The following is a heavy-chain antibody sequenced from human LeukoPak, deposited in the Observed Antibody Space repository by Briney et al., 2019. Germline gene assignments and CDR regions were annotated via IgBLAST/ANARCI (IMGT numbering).Heavy chain of an antibody. J-gene: IGHJ6*02. CDR1: GFTYNRYA. Sequence: GRSLRLSRAASGFTYNRYAMRWARQAPGKGLEWVSAISGSGGSTYYADSVKGRFTISRDNSKNTLYLQMNSLRAEDTAVYYCAKHSSSPYYYYGMDVWGQGTTVTVSS. CDR3: AKHSSSPYYYYGMDV. CDR2: ISGSGGST. D-gene: IGHD6-6*01. V-gene: IGHV3-23*01.